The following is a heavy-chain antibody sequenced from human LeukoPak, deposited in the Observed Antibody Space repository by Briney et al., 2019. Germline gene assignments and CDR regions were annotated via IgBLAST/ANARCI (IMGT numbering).Heavy chain of an antibody. J-gene: IGHJ5*02. CDR1: GYTFTGYY. CDR2: INPNSGGT. D-gene: IGHD3-3*01. Sequence: ASVKVSCKASGYTFTGYYMHWMRQAPGQGLEWMGWINPNSGGTNYAQKFQGRVTMTRDTSISTAYMELSRLRSDDTAVYYCARAMYYDFWSGYWNWFDPWGQGTLVTVSS. V-gene: IGHV1-2*02. CDR3: ARAMYYDFWSGYWNWFDP.